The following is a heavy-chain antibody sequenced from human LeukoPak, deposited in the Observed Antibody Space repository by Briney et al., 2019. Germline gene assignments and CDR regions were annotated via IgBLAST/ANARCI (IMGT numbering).Heavy chain of an antibody. V-gene: IGHV7-4-1*02. J-gene: IGHJ4*02. CDR1: GYTFTSYY. CDR3: ARDSATILFDY. Sequence: GASVKVSCKASGYTFTSYYMHWVRQAPGQGLEWMGWISTNTGNPTYAQGFTGRFVFSLDTSVSTAFLQISSLKPEDTAVYYCARDSATILFDYWGQGTLVTVSS. D-gene: IGHD5-12*01. CDR2: ISTNTGNP.